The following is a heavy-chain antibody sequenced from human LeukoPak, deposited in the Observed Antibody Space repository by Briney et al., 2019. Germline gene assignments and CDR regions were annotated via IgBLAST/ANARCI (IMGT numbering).Heavy chain of an antibody. CDR3: AKDSCTSAIFYAFDY. CDR2: ISNSGGST. Sequence: GGPLRLSCAASGFTFSSYAMTWVRQAPGQGLEWVSLISNSGGSTNYADSVKGRFTISRDNSKNTLYLQMNSLRAEDTAVYYCAKDSCTSAIFYAFDYWGQGTLVTVSS. D-gene: IGHD2-2*01. J-gene: IGHJ4*02. V-gene: IGHV3-23*01. CDR1: GFTFSSYA.